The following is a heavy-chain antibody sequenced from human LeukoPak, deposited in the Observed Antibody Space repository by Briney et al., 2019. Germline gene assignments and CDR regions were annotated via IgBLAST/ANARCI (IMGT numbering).Heavy chain of an antibody. J-gene: IGHJ4*02. Sequence: SETLSLTCSVSGGSISNSNYYWGWIRQPPGTGLEWIGSIYHSGSTYYNPSLKGRVTISVDTPKNQFSLKLSSVTAADTAVYYCARAMVEQWLIYDYWGQGSLVTVSS. CDR3: ARAMVEQWLIYDY. CDR2: IYHSGST. CDR1: GGSISNSNYY. D-gene: IGHD6-19*01. V-gene: IGHV4-39*07.